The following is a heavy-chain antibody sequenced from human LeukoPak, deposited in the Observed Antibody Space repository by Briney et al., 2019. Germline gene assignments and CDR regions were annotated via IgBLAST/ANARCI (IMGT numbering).Heavy chain of an antibody. CDR2: ISGSGGST. CDR1: GFTFSSYA. V-gene: IGHV3-23*01. CDR3: AKDMSTAPRGWYYFDY. D-gene: IGHD2-15*01. J-gene: IGHJ4*02. Sequence: GGSLRLSCAASGFTFSSYAMSWVRQAPGKGLEWVSAISGSGGSTYYADSVKGRFTISRDNSKNTLYLQMNSLRAEDMAVYYCAKDMSTAPRGWYYFDYWGQGTLVTVSS.